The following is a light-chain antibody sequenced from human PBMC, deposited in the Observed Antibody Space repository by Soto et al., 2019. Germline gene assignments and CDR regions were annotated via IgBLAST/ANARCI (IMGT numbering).Light chain of an antibody. Sequence: LMTQSPATLAVSPGERATLSCRASQSVSIKLAWYQQKLGQAPRLLIYDTSTRATGIPARFSGSGSGTEFTLTISSLQSEDFAVYYCQQYNNWPPITFGQGTRLEIK. J-gene: IGKJ5*01. V-gene: IGKV3-15*01. CDR3: QQYNNWPPIT. CDR2: DTS. CDR1: QSVSIK.